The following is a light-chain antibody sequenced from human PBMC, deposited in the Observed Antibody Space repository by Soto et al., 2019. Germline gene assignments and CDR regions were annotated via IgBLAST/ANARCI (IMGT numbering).Light chain of an antibody. Sequence: QSVLTQPPXASAXLGASVTLXXTLSSGYSNYKVDWYQQRPGKGPRFVMRVGTGGIVGSKGDGIPDRFSVLGSGLNRYLTIKNIQEEDESDYHCGADHGSGSNFVYVFGTGTKVTVL. CDR2: VGTGGIVG. CDR1: SGYSNYK. CDR3: GADHGSGSNFVYV. V-gene: IGLV9-49*01. J-gene: IGLJ1*01.